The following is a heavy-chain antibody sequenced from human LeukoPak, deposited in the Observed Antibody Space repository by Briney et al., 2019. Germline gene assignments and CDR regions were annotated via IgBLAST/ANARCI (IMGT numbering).Heavy chain of an antibody. CDR2: IIPIFGTA. Sequence: EASVKVSCKASGGTFSSYAISWVRQAPGQGLEWMGRIIPIFGTANYAQKFQGRVTITTDESTSTAYMELSSQRSEDTAVYYCARHPLDYDILTGYYIEDAFDIWGQGTMVTVSS. CDR3: ARHPLDYDILTGYYIEDAFDI. D-gene: IGHD3-9*01. V-gene: IGHV1-69*05. CDR1: GGTFSSYA. J-gene: IGHJ3*02.